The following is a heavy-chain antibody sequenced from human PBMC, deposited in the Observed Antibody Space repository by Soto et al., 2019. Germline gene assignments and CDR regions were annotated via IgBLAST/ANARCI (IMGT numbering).Heavy chain of an antibody. Sequence: QLQLQESGPGLVKPSETLSLTCTVSGGSISSSSYYWGWIRQPPGKGLEWIGSIYYSGSTYYNPSHKSRVTRSVDTSKNQFSLKLSSVTAADTAVYYCASLPAYCSGGSCYYSVYWGQGTLVTVSS. V-gene: IGHV4-39*01. CDR2: IYYSGST. D-gene: IGHD2-15*01. CDR3: ASLPAYCSGGSCYYSVY. CDR1: GGSISSSSYY. J-gene: IGHJ4*02.